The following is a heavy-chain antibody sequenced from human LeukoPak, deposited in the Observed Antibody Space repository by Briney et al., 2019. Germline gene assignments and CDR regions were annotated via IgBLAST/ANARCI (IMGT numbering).Heavy chain of an antibody. D-gene: IGHD3-22*01. CDR2: ISYDGSNE. V-gene: IGHV3-30-3*01. CDR1: GFTFSSYA. CDR3: ARGRITMIVVAPFDY. J-gene: IGHJ4*02. Sequence: GGSLRLSCSASGFTFSSYAMHWVRQAPGKGLEWVAVISYDGSNEYYADSVKGRFTISRDNSKNTLYLQMNSLRAEDTAVYYCARGRITMIVVAPFDYWGQGTLVTVSS.